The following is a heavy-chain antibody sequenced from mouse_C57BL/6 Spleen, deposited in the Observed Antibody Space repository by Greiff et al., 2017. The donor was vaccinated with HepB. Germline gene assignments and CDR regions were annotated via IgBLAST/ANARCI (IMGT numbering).Heavy chain of an antibody. CDR2: IYPGDGDT. J-gene: IGHJ2*01. V-gene: IGHV1-82*01. D-gene: IGHD2-1*01. CDR1: GYAFSSSW. Sequence: VQLQQSGPELVKPGASVKISCKASGYAFSSSWMNWVKQRPGKGLEWIGRIYPGDGDTNYNGKFKGKATLTADKYSSTTYMQLSSLTSEDYAVYFVARFGINGNYGYFDYWGQGTTLTVSS. CDR3: ARFGINGNYGYFDY.